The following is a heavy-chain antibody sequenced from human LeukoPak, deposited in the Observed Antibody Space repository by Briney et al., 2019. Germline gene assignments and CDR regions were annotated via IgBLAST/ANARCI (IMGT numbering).Heavy chain of an antibody. J-gene: IGHJ4*02. V-gene: IGHV3-53*05. CDR1: GFTVSSNY. D-gene: IGHD1-7*01. CDR2: IYSGGST. Sequence: GGSLRLSCAASGFTVSSNYMSWVRQAPGKGLEWVSVIYSGGSTYYADSVKGRFTISRDNSKNTLFLQIHNLRVEDMAVLYCAKDWNWAIDYWGQGTLVTVSS. CDR3: AKDWNWAIDY.